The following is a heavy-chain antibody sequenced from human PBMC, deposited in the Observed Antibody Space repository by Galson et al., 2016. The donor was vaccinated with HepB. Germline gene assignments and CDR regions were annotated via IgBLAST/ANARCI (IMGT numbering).Heavy chain of an antibody. J-gene: IGHJ4*02. CDR3: ARRHEYCPPVGCSVDY. CDR1: GFTFSNYG. V-gene: IGHV3-30*03. Sequence: SLRLSCAASGFTFSNYGMHWIRQAPGKGLEWVAADSMEGRRKFYADSVKGRVTISRDNSNSMLFLQMSSLTEDDTAVYYCARRHEYCPPVGCSVDYWGQGTLVSVSS. D-gene: IGHD2/OR15-2a*01. CDR2: DSMEGRRK.